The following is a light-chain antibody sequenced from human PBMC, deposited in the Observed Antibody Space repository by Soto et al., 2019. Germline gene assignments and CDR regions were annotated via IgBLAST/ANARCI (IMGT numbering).Light chain of an antibody. CDR1: QDIRSN. V-gene: IGKV3-15*01. J-gene: IGKJ4*01. CDR3: QQDSSWPLT. CDR2: GAS. Sequence: EIVMTQSPATLSVSPGERVTLSCRASQDIRSNLAWYQQKPGQAPRLLIYGASIRATGVPATFSGSGSGTEFTLSISSLQSEHLGVYYCQQDSSWPLTFGGGTKVEIK.